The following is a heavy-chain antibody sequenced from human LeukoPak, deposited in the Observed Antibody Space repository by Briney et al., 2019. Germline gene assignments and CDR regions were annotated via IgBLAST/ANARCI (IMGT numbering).Heavy chain of an antibody. CDR2: INPNSGGT. CDR3: AREKVVIQPFDY. V-gene: IGHV1-2*02. Sequence: ASVKVSCKASGYTFTDSYMHWARQAPGQGLEWMGWINPNSGGTNYAQKFQGRVTMTRDTSISTAYMELSRLRSDDTAVYYCAREKVVIQPFDYWGQGTLVTVSS. D-gene: IGHD3-22*01. CDR1: GYTFTDSY. J-gene: IGHJ4*02.